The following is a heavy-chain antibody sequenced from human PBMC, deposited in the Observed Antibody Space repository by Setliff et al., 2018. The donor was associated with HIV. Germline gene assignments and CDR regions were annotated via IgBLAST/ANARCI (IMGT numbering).Heavy chain of an antibody. J-gene: IGHJ6*02. D-gene: IGHD2-21*02. Sequence: ASVKVSCKASGYTFTSDYMHGVRQAPGQGREWMGIINPSGGSTSYAQKFQGRVTMTRDTSTSTVYMERSSLRSEDTAVYYCARDPRRSPQRRYYGMAVWGQGTTVTVSS. V-gene: IGHV1-46*01. CDR3: ARDPRRSPQRRYYGMAV. CDR1: GYTFTSDY. CDR2: INPSGGST.